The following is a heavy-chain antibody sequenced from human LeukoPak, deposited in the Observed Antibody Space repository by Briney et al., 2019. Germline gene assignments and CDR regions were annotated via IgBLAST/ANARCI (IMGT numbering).Heavy chain of an antibody. Sequence: ASVKVSCKASGYTFTSYYMHWVRQAPGQGLEWMGIINPSGGSTSYAQKSQGRVTMTRDTSTSTVYMELSSLRSEDTAVYYCARDGTYSSSSVNAFDIWGQGTMVTVSS. CDR1: GYTFTSYY. CDR2: INPSGGST. V-gene: IGHV1-46*01. D-gene: IGHD6-6*01. CDR3: ARDGTYSSSSVNAFDI. J-gene: IGHJ3*02.